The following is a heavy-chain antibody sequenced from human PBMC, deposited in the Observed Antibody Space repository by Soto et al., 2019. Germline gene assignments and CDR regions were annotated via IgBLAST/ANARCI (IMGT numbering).Heavy chain of an antibody. D-gene: IGHD6-25*01. Sequence: ASVKVSCNASGYTFTGYYMHWVRQAPGQRLEWMVWINPNSGGTNYAQKFHGRVTMTRDMSISTAYMELSRLRSDDTAVYYCARSGLGYYYYGMDVWGQGTTVTVSS. J-gene: IGHJ6*02. CDR2: INPNSGGT. V-gene: IGHV1-2*02. CDR3: ARSGLGYYYYGMDV. CDR1: GYTFTGYY.